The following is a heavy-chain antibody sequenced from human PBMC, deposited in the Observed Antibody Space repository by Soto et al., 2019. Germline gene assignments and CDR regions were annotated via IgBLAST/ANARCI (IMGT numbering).Heavy chain of an antibody. J-gene: IGHJ6*02. CDR1: GGTFSSYA. Sequence: KVSCKASGGTFSSYAISWVRQAPGQGLEWMGGIIPIFGTANYAQKFQGRVTITADKSTSTAYMELSSLRSEDTAVYYCAREEVTMVRGVTRFYYYYGMDVWGQGTTVTVSS. CDR2: IIPIFGTA. CDR3: AREEVTMVRGVTRFYYYYGMDV. V-gene: IGHV1-69*06. D-gene: IGHD3-10*01.